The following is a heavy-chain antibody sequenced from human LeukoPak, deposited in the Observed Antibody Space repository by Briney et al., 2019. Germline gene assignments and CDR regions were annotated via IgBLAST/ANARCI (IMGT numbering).Heavy chain of an antibody. Sequence: PSGTLSLTCAVSGGSISSSNWWSWVRQPPGKGLEWIGEIYHSGSTNYNPSLKSRVTISVDKSKNQFSLKLSSVTAADTAVYYCARGRDYYDSSGYYYVWGRGTLVTVSS. J-gene: IGHJ4*02. CDR2: IYHSGST. CDR1: GGSISSSNW. V-gene: IGHV4-4*02. D-gene: IGHD3-22*01. CDR3: ARGRDYYDSSGYYYV.